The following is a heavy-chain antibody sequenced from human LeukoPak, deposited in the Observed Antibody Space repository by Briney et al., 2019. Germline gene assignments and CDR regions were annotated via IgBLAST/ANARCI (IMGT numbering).Heavy chain of an antibody. CDR3: ARAAYSSTWYSRYFDL. J-gene: IGHJ2*01. V-gene: IGHV3-13*01. CDR2: IGTAGEI. CDR1: GFTFRSYD. D-gene: IGHD6-13*01. Sequence: GGSLRLSCAASGFTFRSYDMHWVRQATGKGLEWVSGIGTAGEIYYPGSVKGRFTISRENAKKSLYLQMNSLRAGDTAVYYCARAAYSSTWYSRYFDLWGRGTLVTVSS.